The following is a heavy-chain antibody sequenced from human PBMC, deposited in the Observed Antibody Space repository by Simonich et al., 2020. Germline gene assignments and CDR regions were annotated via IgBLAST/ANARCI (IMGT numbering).Heavy chain of an antibody. J-gene: IGHJ3*02. CDR1: GYTFNGYY. CDR2: SNPNSGGT. Sequence: QVPLVQSGAEVKKHGASVKVSCKASGYTFNGYYMQRVRQTPGQGLEVMVWSNPNSGGTNYEQKFQGRVTIPRDTSISTAYMELSRLRSDDTAVYYCARARLYSSSHAFDIWGQGTMVTVSS. CDR3: ARARLYSSSHAFDI. D-gene: IGHD6-6*01. V-gene: IGHV1-2*02.